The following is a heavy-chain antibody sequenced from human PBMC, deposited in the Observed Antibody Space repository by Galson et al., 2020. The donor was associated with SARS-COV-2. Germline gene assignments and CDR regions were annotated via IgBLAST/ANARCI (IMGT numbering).Heavy chain of an antibody. J-gene: IGHJ6*02. Sequence: GESLKISCAASGFTFSSYWMSWVRQAPGKGLEWVANIKQDGSEKYYVDSVKGRFTISRDNAKNSLYLQMNSLRAEDTAVYYCARDQYCSSTSCYYYYGMDVWGQGTTVTVSS. CDR3: ARDQYCSSTSCYYYYGMDV. D-gene: IGHD2-2*01. V-gene: IGHV3-7*03. CDR1: GFTFSSYW. CDR2: IKQDGSEK.